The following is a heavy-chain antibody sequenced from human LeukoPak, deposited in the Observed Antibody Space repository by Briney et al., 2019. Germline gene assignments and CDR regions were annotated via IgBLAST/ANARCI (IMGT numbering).Heavy chain of an antibody. Sequence: GASLKISCKGSEYSFTNDWIGWVRQLPEKGLEWMGIIYPGDSDTRYNPSFQGQTTISADKTITPACRQWSSLKASDTAMYYCARRGGVLTSNPLDYWGQGTLVTVSS. D-gene: IGHD4/OR15-4a*01. CDR2: IYPGDSDT. CDR1: EYSFTNDW. CDR3: ARRGGVLTSNPLDY. J-gene: IGHJ4*02. V-gene: IGHV5-51*01.